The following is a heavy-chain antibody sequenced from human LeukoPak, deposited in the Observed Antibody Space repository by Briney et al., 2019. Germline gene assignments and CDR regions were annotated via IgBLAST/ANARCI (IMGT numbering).Heavy chain of an antibody. CDR3: ATYYDFWSSFDY. CDR1: GFTFSSYS. J-gene: IGHJ4*02. D-gene: IGHD3-3*01. CDR2: ISSSSSYI. V-gene: IGHV3-21*01. Sequence: GGSLRLSCAASGFTFSSYSMNWVRQAPGKGLEGVSSISSSSSYIYYADSVKGRFTISRDNAKNSLYLQMNSLRVEDTAVYYCATYYDFWSSFDYWGQGTLVTVSS.